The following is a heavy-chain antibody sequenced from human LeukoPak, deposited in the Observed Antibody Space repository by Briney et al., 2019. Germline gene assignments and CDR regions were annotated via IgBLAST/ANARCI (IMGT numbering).Heavy chain of an antibody. CDR3: TNGRPGGEDIDG. CDR1: GFIFSNYV. J-gene: IGHJ4*02. D-gene: IGHD3-10*01. Sequence: GGSLRLSCAASGFIFSNYVMHWVRQAPGKGLAGVALAYDDGSLKIFADSVRGRFTVSRDNSKNTVDLQMDSLRVEDTSVYYSTNGRPGGEDIDGWGRGTLVTVSS. V-gene: IGHV3-30*02. CDR2: AYDDGSLK.